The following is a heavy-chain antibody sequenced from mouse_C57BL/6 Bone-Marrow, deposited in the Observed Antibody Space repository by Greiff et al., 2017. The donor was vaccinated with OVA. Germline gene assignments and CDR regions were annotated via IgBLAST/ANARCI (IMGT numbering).Heavy chain of an antibody. CDR2: IYPSDSET. CDR3: ARRVITTVVAPLDY. Sequence: QVQLQQPGAELVRPGSSVKLSCKASGYTFTSYWMDWVKQRPGQGLEWIGNIYPSDSETHYNQKFKDKATLTVDKSSSTAYMQLSSLTSEDSAVYYCARRVITTVVAPLDYWGQGTTLTVSS. D-gene: IGHD1-1*01. J-gene: IGHJ2*01. CDR1: GYTFTSYW. V-gene: IGHV1-61*01.